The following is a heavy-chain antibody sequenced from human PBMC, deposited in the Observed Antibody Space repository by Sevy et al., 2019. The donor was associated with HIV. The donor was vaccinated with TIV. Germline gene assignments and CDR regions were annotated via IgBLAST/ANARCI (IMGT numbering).Heavy chain of an antibody. J-gene: IGHJ6*01. Sequence: GGYLRLSCAASGFTFWSFGVNWVRQAPGKGLEWLGYISGDRGKIFYADSVKGRFSIFRDNARNSLYLQMRSLRVEDTAVYYCARRGCNGGNCYSDYYYGVDVWGQGTTVTVSS. CDR2: ISGDRGKI. D-gene: IGHD2-15*01. CDR1: GFTFWSFG. V-gene: IGHV3-48*04. CDR3: ARRGCNGGNCYSDYYYGVDV.